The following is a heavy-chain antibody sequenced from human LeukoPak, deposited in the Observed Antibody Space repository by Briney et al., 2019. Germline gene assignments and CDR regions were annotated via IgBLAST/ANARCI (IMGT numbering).Heavy chain of an antibody. CDR1: GFTFSSYA. CDR2: ISYDGSNK. CDR3: ARAETSDYGDYSAFDI. J-gene: IGHJ3*02. Sequence: GGSLRLSCAASGFTFSSYAMHWVRQAPGKGLEWVAVISYDGSNKYYADSVKGRFTISRDNSKNTLYLQMNSLRADDTAAYYCARAETSDYGDYSAFDIWGQGTMVTVSS. V-gene: IGHV3-30*04. D-gene: IGHD4-17*01.